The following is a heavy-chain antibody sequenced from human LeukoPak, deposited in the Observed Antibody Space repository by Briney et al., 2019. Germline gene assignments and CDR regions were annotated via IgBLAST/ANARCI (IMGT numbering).Heavy chain of an antibody. CDR3: ARGGFERQLVRDVGNWFDP. V-gene: IGHV3-21*01. CDR1: GFTFSSYS. Sequence: PGGSLRLSCAASGFTFSSYSMNWVRQAPGKGLEWDSSISSSSSYIYYADSVKGRFTISRDNAKNSLYLQMNSLRAEDTAVYYCARGGFERQLVRDVGNWFDPWGQGTLVTVSS. CDR2: ISSSSSYI. J-gene: IGHJ5*02. D-gene: IGHD6-6*01.